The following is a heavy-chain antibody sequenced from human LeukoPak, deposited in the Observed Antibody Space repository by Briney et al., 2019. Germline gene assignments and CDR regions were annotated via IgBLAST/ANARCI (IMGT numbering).Heavy chain of an antibody. J-gene: IGHJ5*02. CDR3: AKVYSSGWYVGWFDP. CDR2: ISGSGGST. Sequence: GGSLRLSCAASGFTFSSYAMSWVRQAPGKGLEWVSAISGSGGSTYYADSVKGRFTISRDNSKNTLYLQMNSLRAEDTAVYYCAKVYSSGWYVGWFDPWGQGTLVTVPS. V-gene: IGHV3-23*01. D-gene: IGHD6-19*01. CDR1: GFTFSSYA.